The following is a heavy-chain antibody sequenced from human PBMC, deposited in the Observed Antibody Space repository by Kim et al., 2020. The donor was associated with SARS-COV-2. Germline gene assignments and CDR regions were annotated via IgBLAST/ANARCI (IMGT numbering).Heavy chain of an antibody. V-gene: IGHV4-59*13. D-gene: IGHD3-10*01. CDR2: IYYSGST. CDR3: ARAGPGEWFGEGLPSLYYGMVV. Sequence: SETLSLTCTVSGGSISSYYWSWIRQPPGKGLEWIGYIYYSGSTNYNPSLKSRVTISVDTSKNQFSLKLSSVTAADTAVYYCARAGPGEWFGEGLPSLYYGMVVWGQGATFTVSS. J-gene: IGHJ6*02. CDR1: GGSISSYY.